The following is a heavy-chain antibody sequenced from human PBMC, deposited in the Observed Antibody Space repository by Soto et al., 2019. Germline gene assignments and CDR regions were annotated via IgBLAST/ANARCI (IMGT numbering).Heavy chain of an antibody. D-gene: IGHD3-16*01. Sequence: QVQVVESGGGVVQPGRSLRLSCVASGFTFSNYNMHWVRQAPGKGLEWVALISYDGNSEYYADSVKGRFTISRDNSKNTLYLEMKTLRAEDTAAYSCARDDYGMDGWGQGTTVSVSS. CDR1: GFTFSNYN. CDR3: ARDDYGMDG. V-gene: IGHV3-33*01. J-gene: IGHJ6*02. CDR2: ISYDGNSE.